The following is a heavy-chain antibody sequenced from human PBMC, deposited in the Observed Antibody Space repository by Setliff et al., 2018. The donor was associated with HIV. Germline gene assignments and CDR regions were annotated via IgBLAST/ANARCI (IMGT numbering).Heavy chain of an antibody. CDR1: GYTFTSYA. D-gene: IGHD6-6*01. J-gene: IGHJ3*02. Sequence: GASVKVSCKASGYTFTSYAMHWVRQAPGQSLEWMGWINAGTGNTKYSQNFQGRVTFSRDTSASTAYMELSSLRSEDTALYYWARGHSSSAYDAYDIWGQGKMGTVSS. V-gene: IGHV1-3*01. CDR3: ARGHSSSAYDAYDI. CDR2: INAGTGNT.